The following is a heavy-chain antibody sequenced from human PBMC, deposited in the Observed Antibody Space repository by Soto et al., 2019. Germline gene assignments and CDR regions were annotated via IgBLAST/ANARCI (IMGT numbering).Heavy chain of an antibody. CDR3: AKSGQVASSGIDH. Sequence: WGSLRLSCAASGFTFSSYSMNWVRQAPGKGLEWVSAISGSGGSTYYGDSVKGRFIISRDNSKNTLHLQMTILRAEDTAVYYCAKSGQVASSGIDHWGQGTLVTVSS. V-gene: IGHV3-23*01. CDR2: ISGSGGST. J-gene: IGHJ4*02. CDR1: GFTFSSYS.